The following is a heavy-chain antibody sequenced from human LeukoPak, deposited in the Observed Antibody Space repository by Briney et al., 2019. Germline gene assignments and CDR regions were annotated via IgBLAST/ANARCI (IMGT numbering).Heavy chain of an antibody. J-gene: IGHJ6*02. CDR3: AALRYYYDSSASYGMDV. CDR2: IIPILGIA. V-gene: IGHV1-69*04. Sequence: SVTVSCTASGGTFSSYAISWVRQAPGQGLEWMGRIIPILGIANYAQKFQGRVTITADKSTSTAYMELSSLRSEDTAVYYCAALRYYYDSSASYGMDVWGQGTTVTVSS. CDR1: GGTFSSYA. D-gene: IGHD3-22*01.